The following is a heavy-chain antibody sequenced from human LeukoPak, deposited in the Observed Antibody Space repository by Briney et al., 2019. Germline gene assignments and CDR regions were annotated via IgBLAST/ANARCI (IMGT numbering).Heavy chain of an antibody. CDR1: GFTFSSYA. Sequence: GGSLRLSCAASGFTFSSYAMHWVRQAPGKGLEWVAVISYDGSNKYYADSVKGRFTISRDNSKNTLYLQMNSLRAEDTAVYYCARGSYYDSSGDHDYWGQGTLVTVSS. J-gene: IGHJ4*02. D-gene: IGHD3-22*01. V-gene: IGHV3-30*04. CDR3: ARGSYYDSSGDHDY. CDR2: ISYDGSNK.